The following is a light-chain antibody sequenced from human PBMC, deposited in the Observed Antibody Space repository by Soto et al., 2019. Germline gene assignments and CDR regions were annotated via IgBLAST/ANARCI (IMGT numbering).Light chain of an antibody. V-gene: IGKV1-39*01. CDR3: QQTYSFPYT. J-gene: IGKJ2*01. Sequence: DIQMTQSPSSLPASVGDTVTISCRTSETVNAYLNWYQQKPGTAPKVIVYAASTLKGGVPPRFSGGGSGTEFSLTISSLQPEDYATYCCQQTYSFPYTFGQGTRVE. CDR1: ETVNAY. CDR2: AAS.